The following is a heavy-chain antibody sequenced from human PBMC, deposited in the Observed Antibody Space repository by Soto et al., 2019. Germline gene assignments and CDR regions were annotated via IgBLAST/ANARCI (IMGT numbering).Heavy chain of an antibody. V-gene: IGHV3-11*05. J-gene: IGHJ4*02. CDR1: GFTFNGYY. CDR2: ISSSSSDI. D-gene: IGHD3-3*01. CDR3: ARGDRVADS. Sequence: QVHLVESGGGLVKPGGSLRLSCVASGFTFNGYYMSWIRQAPGKGPEWVSYISSSSSDINYADSVKGRFTTSRDNAKNSLHLQMNSLRAEDTAVYYCARGDRVADSWGQGTLVTVSS.